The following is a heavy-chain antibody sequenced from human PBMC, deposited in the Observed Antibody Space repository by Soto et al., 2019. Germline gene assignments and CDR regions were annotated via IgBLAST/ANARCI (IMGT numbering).Heavy chain of an antibody. CDR1: GGSLNSSSHY. CDR2: IHYFGST. Sequence: QVQLQESGPGLVKPSETLSLTCTVSGGSLNSSSHYWSWISQPPGKGLEWIGYIHYFGSTKYNPSLESRVVISVDTFKNQFSLKVPSVTAADTAIYFCARGGSYVGFDSWGQGARVTVSS. D-gene: IGHD1-26*01. V-gene: IGHV4-61*01. J-gene: IGHJ4*02. CDR3: ARGGSYVGFDS.